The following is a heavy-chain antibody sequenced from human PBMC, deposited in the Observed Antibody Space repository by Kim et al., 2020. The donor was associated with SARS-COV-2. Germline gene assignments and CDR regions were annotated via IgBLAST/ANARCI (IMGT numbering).Heavy chain of an antibody. CDR1: GGSISSYY. Sequence: SETLSLTCTVSGGSISSYYWSWIRQPPGKGLEWIGYIYYSGSANYNPSLKSRVTISVETSKNQFSLKLSSVTAADTAVYYCARARSGYYSFDYWGQGTLATVSS. CDR3: ARARSGYYSFDY. D-gene: IGHD3-22*01. V-gene: IGHV4-59*01. J-gene: IGHJ4*02. CDR2: IYYSGSA.